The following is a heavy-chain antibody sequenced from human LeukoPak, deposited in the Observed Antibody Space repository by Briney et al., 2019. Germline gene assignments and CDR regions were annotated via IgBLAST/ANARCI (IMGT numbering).Heavy chain of an antibody. Sequence: ASVKVSCKASGGTFSSYAISWVRQAPGQGLEWMGRIIPIFGTANYAQKFRGRVTITTDESTSTAYMELSSLRSEDTAVYYCARDPELGPDAFDIWGQGTMVTVSS. CDR3: ARDPELGPDAFDI. D-gene: IGHD7-27*01. J-gene: IGHJ3*02. V-gene: IGHV1-69*05. CDR1: GGTFSSYA. CDR2: IIPIFGTA.